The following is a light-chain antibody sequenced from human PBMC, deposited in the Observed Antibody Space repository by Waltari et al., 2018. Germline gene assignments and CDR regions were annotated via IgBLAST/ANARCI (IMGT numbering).Light chain of an antibody. Sequence: QAVVTQEPSLTVSTGGTVTLPCAFSTGPVTRAHYPYWFQQKPGQAPRTLIYDTSNTHSWTPARFTGSLFGGKAALTLSGAQPEDEAEYYCLLFYNGPRVFGGGTKLTVL. CDR3: LLFYNGPRV. CDR1: TGPVTRAHY. CDR2: DTS. J-gene: IGLJ3*02. V-gene: IGLV7-46*01.